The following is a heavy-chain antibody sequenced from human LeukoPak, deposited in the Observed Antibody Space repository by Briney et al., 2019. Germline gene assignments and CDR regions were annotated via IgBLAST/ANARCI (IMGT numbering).Heavy chain of an antibody. J-gene: IGHJ4*02. D-gene: IGHD3-22*01. V-gene: IGHV3-11*04. CDR3: ATLPYYYDSSGSYYFDY. CDR2: ISSSGSTI. CDR1: GFTFSDYY. Sequence: TGGSLRLSCAASGFTFSDYYMSWIRQAPGKGLEWVSYISSSGSTIYYADSVKGRFTISGDNAKNSLYLQMNSLRVEDTAVYYCATLPYYYDSSGSYYFDYWGQGTLVTVSS.